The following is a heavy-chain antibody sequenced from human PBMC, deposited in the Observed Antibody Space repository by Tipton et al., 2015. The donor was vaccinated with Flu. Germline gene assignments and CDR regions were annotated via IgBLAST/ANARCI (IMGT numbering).Heavy chain of an antibody. CDR3: AKVIPEKVSGLDY. Sequence: SGFTFRTNGMHWVRQAPGKGLEWVAHIRSDETTEYADSVKGRFTISRDNSKNMLYLRMNSLSAEDTAIYYCAKVIPEKVSGLDYWGQGTLVTVSS. V-gene: IGHV3-30*02. CDR1: GFTFRTNG. J-gene: IGHJ4*02. CDR2: IRSDETTE. D-gene: IGHD5/OR15-5a*01.